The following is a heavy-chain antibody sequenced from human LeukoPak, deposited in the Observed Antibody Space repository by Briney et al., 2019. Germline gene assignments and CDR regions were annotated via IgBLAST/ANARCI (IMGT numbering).Heavy chain of an antibody. V-gene: IGHV3-33*01. D-gene: IGHD6-13*01. Sequence: GGSLRLSCAASGFTFSSYGMHWVRQAPGKGLEWVAVIWYDGSNKYYADSVKGRFTISRDNSKNTLYLQMNSLRAEDTAVYYCARDSVSSWYPPYYYYYGMDVCGQGTTVTVSS. CDR1: GFTFSSYG. J-gene: IGHJ6*02. CDR3: ARDSVSSWYPPYYYYYGMDV. CDR2: IWYDGSNK.